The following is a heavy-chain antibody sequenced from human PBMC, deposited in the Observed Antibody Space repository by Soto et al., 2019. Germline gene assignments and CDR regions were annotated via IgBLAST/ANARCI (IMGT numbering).Heavy chain of an antibody. CDR1: GASVSHGY. CDR3: ARSYYDSTGFAVDP. V-gene: IGHV4-59*02. J-gene: IGHJ5*02. CDR2: MYFGGSF. Sequence: SETLSLTCNVSGASVSHGYWSWIRQPPGKGLEWIGFMYFGGSFNYNPSLTSRATISVETSKNQFSMKLTSVTASDTAVYYCARSYYDSTGFAVDPWGQGTLVTFSS. D-gene: IGHD3-22*01.